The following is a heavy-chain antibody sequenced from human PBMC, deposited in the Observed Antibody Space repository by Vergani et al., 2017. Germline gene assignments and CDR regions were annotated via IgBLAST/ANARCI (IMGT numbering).Heavy chain of an antibody. D-gene: IGHD6-6*01. CDR1: GFTFDDYT. CDR2: ISGSGGST. V-gene: IGHV3-23*04. Sequence: EVQLVESGGVVVQPGGSLRLSCAASGFTFDDYTMHWVRQAPGKGLEWVSAISGSGGSTYYADSVKGRFTISRDNSKNTLYLQMNSLRAEDTAVYYCAKDRVPAPIFDYWGQGTLVTVSS. J-gene: IGHJ4*02. CDR3: AKDRVPAPIFDY.